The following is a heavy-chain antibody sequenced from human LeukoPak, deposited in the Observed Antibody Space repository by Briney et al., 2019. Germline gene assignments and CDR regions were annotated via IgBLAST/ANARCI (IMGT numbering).Heavy chain of an antibody. Sequence: GGSLRLSCAASGFTFSSYSMNWVRQAPGKGLEWVSSISSSSGYIYYADSVKGRFTISRDNAKNSLYLQMNSLRAEDTAVYYCARDTRGAAANWGQGTLVTVSS. CDR3: ARDTRGAAAN. J-gene: IGHJ4*02. D-gene: IGHD6-13*01. CDR2: ISSSSGYI. V-gene: IGHV3-21*01. CDR1: GFTFSSYS.